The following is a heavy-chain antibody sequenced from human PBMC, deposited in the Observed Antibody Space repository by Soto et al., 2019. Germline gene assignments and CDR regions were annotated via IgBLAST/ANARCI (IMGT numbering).Heavy chain of an antibody. D-gene: IGHD2-21*02. CDR2: IWVDGSNK. CDR3: ARGPDFRGDGCPDY. Sequence: QVQLVESGGGVVQPGKSLRLSCAASGFTFSNYGIHWVRQAPGKGLEWVAVIWVDGSNKYYADSVKGRFTISRDNSKNTLYLQMDSLRVNDTAMYYCARGPDFRGDGCPDYWGQGTLVTVSS. V-gene: IGHV3-33*01. CDR1: GFTFSNYG. J-gene: IGHJ4*02.